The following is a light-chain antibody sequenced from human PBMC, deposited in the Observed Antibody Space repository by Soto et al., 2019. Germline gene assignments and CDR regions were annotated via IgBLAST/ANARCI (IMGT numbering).Light chain of an antibody. CDR1: QGISSY. J-gene: IGKJ1*01. CDR2: AAS. CDR3: QHYNSYSEA. Sequence: AIRMTQSPSSFSASTGDRVTITCRASQGISSYLAWYQQKPGKAPKLLIYAASTLQSGVPSRFSGSGSGTDFTLTISCLHPDDFATYYCQHYNSYSEAFGQGTKVDI. V-gene: IGKV1-8*01.